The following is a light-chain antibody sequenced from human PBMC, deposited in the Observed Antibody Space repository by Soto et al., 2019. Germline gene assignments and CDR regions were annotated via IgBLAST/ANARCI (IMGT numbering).Light chain of an antibody. Sequence: EVVMTQSPATLSVSLGDSATLSCRASQSVDGYLAGYQQKPGQAPRLLIYGASTRATGVTARFRGGGSGTEFTLTISSLQSEDAAVYYCQQYHKWPPFTFGQGTRLEIK. J-gene: IGKJ5*01. CDR1: QSVDGY. CDR2: GAS. CDR3: QQYHKWPPFT. V-gene: IGKV3-15*01.